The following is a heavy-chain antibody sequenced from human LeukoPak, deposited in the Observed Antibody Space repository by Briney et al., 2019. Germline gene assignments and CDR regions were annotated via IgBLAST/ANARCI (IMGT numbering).Heavy chain of an antibody. CDR2: ISYDGSNK. CDR1: GFTFSSYA. V-gene: IGHV3-30-3*01. D-gene: IGHD5-18*01. J-gene: IGHJ4*02. CDR3: ARDKIRYSYGDYFDY. Sequence: PGVALRRSCAASGFTFSSYAMHWVRQAPGKGLEWVAVISYDGSNKYYADSVKGRFTISRDNSKNTLYLQMNSLRAEDTAVYYCARDKIRYSYGDYFDYWGQGTLVTVSS.